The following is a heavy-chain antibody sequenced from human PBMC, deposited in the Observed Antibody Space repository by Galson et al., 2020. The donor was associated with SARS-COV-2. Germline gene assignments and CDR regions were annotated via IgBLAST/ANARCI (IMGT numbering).Heavy chain of an antibody. V-gene: IGHV4-31*03. CDR1: AGSIRSGGYY. D-gene: IGHD5-18*01. J-gene: IGHJ4*02. Sequence: ASETLSLTCTVSAGSIRSGGYYWNWIRQHPGKGLEWIGDIDASGSTPYNPSLKSRVTISVDTSKNQFSLKLSSVTAADTAVYYCARDRGKLELWKTGGGFDHWGQGTLVNVSS. CDR2: IDASGST. CDR3: ARDRGKLELWKTGGGFDH.